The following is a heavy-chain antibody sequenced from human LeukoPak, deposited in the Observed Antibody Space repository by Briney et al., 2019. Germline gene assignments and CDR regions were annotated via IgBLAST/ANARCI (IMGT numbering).Heavy chain of an antibody. CDR1: GFTFSNYW. Sequence: GGSLRLPCAASGFTFSNYWMHWVRQTPGKGLEWISAIGGSGVKTYYADSVQGRFTISRDNSKNTLYPQINSLRAEDTAIYYCAKLSSGWKPFDYWGQGTLVTVSS. CDR2: IGGSGVKT. J-gene: IGHJ4*02. CDR3: AKLSSGWKPFDY. V-gene: IGHV3-23*01. D-gene: IGHD6-19*01.